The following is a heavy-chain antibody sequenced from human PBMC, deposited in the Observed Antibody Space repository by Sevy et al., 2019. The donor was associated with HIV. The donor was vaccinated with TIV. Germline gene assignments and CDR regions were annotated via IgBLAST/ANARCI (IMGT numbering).Heavy chain of an antibody. J-gene: IGHJ6*02. CDR2: IYPGDSDT. D-gene: IGHD3-10*01. CDR3: ARHVCMVRGVTYGMDV. Sequence: GESLKISCKGSGYSFTSYWIGWVRQMPGKGLAWMGIIYPGDSDTRYSPSFQGQVTISADKYISTAYLQWSSLKATDTAMYDCARHVCMVRGVTYGMDVWGQGTTVTVSS. CDR1: GYSFTSYW. V-gene: IGHV5-51*01.